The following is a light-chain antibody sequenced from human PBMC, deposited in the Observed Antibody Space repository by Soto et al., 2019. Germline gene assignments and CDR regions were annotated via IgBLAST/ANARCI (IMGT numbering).Light chain of an antibody. CDR1: QSISSW. V-gene: IGKV1-5*03. CDR3: QQYKSFLGT. CDR2: KAS. J-gene: IGKJ1*01. Sequence: DIQMTQSPSTLSASVGDRVTITCRASQSISSWVAWYQQKPGKAPNLLITKASTLESGVPSRFSGSGTGTEFTLTINSLQPDDFATYYCQQYKSFLGTFGHGTKVEIK.